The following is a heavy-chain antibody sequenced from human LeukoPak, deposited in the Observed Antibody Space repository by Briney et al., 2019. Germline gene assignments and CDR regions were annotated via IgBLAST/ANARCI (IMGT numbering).Heavy chain of an antibody. J-gene: IGHJ3*02. CDR3: AKGPSYDSSEDAFDI. CDR2: ISWDGGTT. Sequence: GGSLRLSCAASGFPFEDFAMHWVRQAPGKSLEWVSLISWDGGTTYYAGSVKCRFTISRDNSKNSLYLQMNSLRADDTALYYCAKGPSYDSSEDAFDIWGQGTMVTVSS. D-gene: IGHD3-22*01. CDR1: GFPFEDFA. V-gene: IGHV3-43D*04.